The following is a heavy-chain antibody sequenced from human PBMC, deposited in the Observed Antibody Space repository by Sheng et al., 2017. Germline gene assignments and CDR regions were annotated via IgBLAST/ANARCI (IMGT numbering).Heavy chain of an antibody. CDR2: SHHSGNT. CDR3: ARDPASGSAPKPFDS. J-gene: IGHJ4*02. D-gene: IGHD3-3*01. Sequence: QVLLQESGPGLVKPTETLSLSCSVSGSSISSVDYWGWLRQPPGKSLEWIASSHHSGNTYYNASLRSRVTISLDTSENQFSLRLTSVTASDTAVYYCARDPASGSAPKPFDSWGQGTLVHRLV. V-gene: IGHV4-38-2*02. CDR1: GSSISSVDY.